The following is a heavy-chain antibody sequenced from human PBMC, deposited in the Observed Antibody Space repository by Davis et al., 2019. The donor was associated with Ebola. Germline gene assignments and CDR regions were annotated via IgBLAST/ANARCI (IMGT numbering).Heavy chain of an antibody. CDR2: ISWNSDSI. D-gene: IGHD3-9*01. V-gene: IGHV3-9*01. CDR3: ARYEETGIDY. J-gene: IGHJ4*02. Sequence: SLKISCAGSGFTFGDSTMHWVRQAPGKGLEWVSGISWNSDSIVYADSVKGRFTISRDNAKNSLYLQMNSLRAEDTAVYYCARYEETGIDYWGQGTLVTVSS. CDR1: GFTFGDST.